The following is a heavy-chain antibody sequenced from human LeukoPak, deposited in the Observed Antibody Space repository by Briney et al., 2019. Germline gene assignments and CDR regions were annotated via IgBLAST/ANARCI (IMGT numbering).Heavy chain of an antibody. J-gene: IGHJ5*02. Sequence: GASVKVSCKASGYTFTGYYMHWVRQAPGQGLEWTGWINPNSGGTNYAQKFQGRVTMTRDTSISTAYMELSRLRSDDTAVYYCARSGELLNMYNWFDPWGQGTLVTVSS. V-gene: IGHV1-2*02. CDR3: ARSGELLNMYNWFDP. CDR1: GYTFTGYY. D-gene: IGHD1-26*01. CDR2: INPNSGGT.